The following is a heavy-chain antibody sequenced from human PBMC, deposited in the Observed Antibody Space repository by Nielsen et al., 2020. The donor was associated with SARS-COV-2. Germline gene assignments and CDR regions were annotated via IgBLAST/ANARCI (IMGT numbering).Heavy chain of an antibody. CDR3: ARSSVGLLSYFDY. Sequence: SETLSLTCTVSGGSISNYYWSWIRQPPGKGLEWIGYIYYSGSTNYNPSLKSRVTISVDTSKSQFSLKLSSVTAADTAVYYCARSSVGLLSYFDYWGQGTLVTVSS. V-gene: IGHV4-59*01. J-gene: IGHJ4*02. D-gene: IGHD2-15*01. CDR2: IYYSGST. CDR1: GGSISNYY.